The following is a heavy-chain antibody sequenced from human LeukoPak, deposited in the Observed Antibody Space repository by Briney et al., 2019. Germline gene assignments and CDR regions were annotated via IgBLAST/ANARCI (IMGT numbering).Heavy chain of an antibody. CDR3: AAGSGWKHYYYYYYMDV. J-gene: IGHJ6*03. Sequence: GGSLRLSCAASGFIFSDYYMSWIRQAPGKGLEWVSYISSSGSTMYYTDSVKGRFTISRDNAKDSLYLQMNSLRGEDTAVYYCAAGSGWKHYYYYYYMDVWGKGTTVTVSS. CDR2: ISSSGSTM. CDR1: GFIFSDYY. V-gene: IGHV3-11*01. D-gene: IGHD6-19*01.